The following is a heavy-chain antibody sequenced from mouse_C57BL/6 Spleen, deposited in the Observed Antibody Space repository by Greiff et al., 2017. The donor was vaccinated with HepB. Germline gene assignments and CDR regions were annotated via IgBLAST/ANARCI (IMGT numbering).Heavy chain of an antibody. D-gene: IGHD2-4*01. Sequence: EVQGVESGGGLVKPGGSLKLSCAASGFTFSDYGMHWVRQAPEKGLEWVAYISSGSSTIYYADTVKGRFTISRDNAKNTLFLQMTSLRSEETAMYYCARRGGIYYDFYYAMDYWGQGTSVTVSS. CDR2: ISSGSSTI. CDR1: GFTFSDYG. V-gene: IGHV5-17*01. J-gene: IGHJ4*01. CDR3: ARRGGIYYDFYYAMDY.